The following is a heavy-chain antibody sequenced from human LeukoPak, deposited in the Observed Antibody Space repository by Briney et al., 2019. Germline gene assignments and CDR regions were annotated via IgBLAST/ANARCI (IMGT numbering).Heavy chain of an antibody. CDR2: INHSGST. Sequence: SETLSLTCAVYGVSFRGYYWSWIRQPPGKGLEWIGEINHSGSTNYNPSLKSRVTITVDKSKNQFSLKLSSVTAADTAVYYCGRGRWNPYCYYYMDVWGKGTTVTVSS. CDR3: GRGRWNPYCYYYMDV. D-gene: IGHD1-1*01. V-gene: IGHV4-34*01. CDR1: GVSFRGYY. J-gene: IGHJ6*03.